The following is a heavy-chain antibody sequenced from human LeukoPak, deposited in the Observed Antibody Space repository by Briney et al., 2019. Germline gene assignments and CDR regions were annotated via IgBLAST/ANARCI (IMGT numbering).Heavy chain of an antibody. V-gene: IGHV3-48*03. D-gene: IGHD3-22*01. Sequence: GSLRLSCAASGFTFSSYEMNWVRQAPGKGLEWVSFISSSGSAIHYADSVRGRFTISRDNAKSSLYLQMSRLRAEDTAVYYCAREKLSFFDSSGYFDYWGQGTLVTVSS. J-gene: IGHJ4*02. CDR2: ISSSGSAI. CDR1: GFTFSSYE. CDR3: AREKLSFFDSSGYFDY.